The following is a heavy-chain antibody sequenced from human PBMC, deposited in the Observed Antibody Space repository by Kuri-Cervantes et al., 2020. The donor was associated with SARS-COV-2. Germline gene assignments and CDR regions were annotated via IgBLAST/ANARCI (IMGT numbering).Heavy chain of an antibody. CDR1: GGSISSYYW. CDR3: AHRRHSSSQDFDY. D-gene: IGHD6-6*01. V-gene: IGHV2-5*08. J-gene: IGHJ4*02. Sequence: TLSLTCTVSGGSISSYYWSWIRQPPGKALEWLALIYWDDDKRYSPSLKSRLTITKDTSKNQVVLTMTNMDPVDTATYYCAHRRHSSSQDFDYWGQGTLVTVSS. CDR2: IYWDDDK.